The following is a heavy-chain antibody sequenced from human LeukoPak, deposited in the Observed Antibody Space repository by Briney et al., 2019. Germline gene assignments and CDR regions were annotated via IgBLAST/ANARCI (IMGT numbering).Heavy chain of an antibody. CDR2: IYYSGST. CDR3: ARERDGMDV. J-gene: IGHJ6*02. CDR1: GGSISSYY. Sequence: PSETLSLTCTVSGGSISSYYWSWIRQPPGKGLEWIGYIYYSGSTNYNPSFKSRVTISVDTSKNQFSLKLSSVTAADTAVYYCARERDGMDVWGQGTTVTVSS. V-gene: IGHV4-59*01.